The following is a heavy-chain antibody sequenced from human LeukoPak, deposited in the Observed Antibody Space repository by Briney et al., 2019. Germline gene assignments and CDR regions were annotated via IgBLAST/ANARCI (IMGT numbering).Heavy chain of an antibody. CDR1: GYTFTGYY. V-gene: IGHV1-2*02. CDR3: AREGIIIRVYSSSWYPY. J-gene: IGHJ4*02. D-gene: IGHD6-13*01. CDR2: INPNSGGT. Sequence: ASVKVSCKASGYTFTGYYMHWVRQAPGQGLEWMGWINPNSGGTNYAQKFQGRVTMTRDTSISTAYMELSRLRSDDTAVYYCAREGIIIRVYSSSWYPYWGQGTLVTVSS.